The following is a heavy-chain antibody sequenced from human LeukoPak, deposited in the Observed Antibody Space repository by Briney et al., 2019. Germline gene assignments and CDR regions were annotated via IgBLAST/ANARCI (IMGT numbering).Heavy chain of an antibody. Sequence: GGSLRLSRAASGFTFDDYAMHWVRQAPGKGLEWVSLISGDGGSTYYADSVKGRFTISRDNSKNSLYLQMKSLRTEDTALYYCAKDDYGSGSIGDFWGQGTLVTVSS. CDR3: AKDDYGSGSIGDF. J-gene: IGHJ4*02. D-gene: IGHD3-10*01. CDR2: ISGDGGST. V-gene: IGHV3-43*02. CDR1: GFTFDDYA.